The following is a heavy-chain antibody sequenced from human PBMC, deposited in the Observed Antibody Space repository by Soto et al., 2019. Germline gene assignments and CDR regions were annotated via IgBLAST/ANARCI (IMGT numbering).Heavy chain of an antibody. D-gene: IGHD2-15*01. CDR3: AKDTGRGGGSVFDY. V-gene: IGHV3-23*01. Sequence: EVQLLESGGGLVQPGGSLRLSCAPSGFIFSNYAMSWVRQARGKGLEWVSAISGSGADTYYTESVKGRFTISRDNFTNPLYLQRNSLRADDTAVYYCAKDTGRGGGSVFDYWGQGTLVTVSS. CDR2: ISGSGADT. J-gene: IGHJ4*02. CDR1: GFIFSNYA.